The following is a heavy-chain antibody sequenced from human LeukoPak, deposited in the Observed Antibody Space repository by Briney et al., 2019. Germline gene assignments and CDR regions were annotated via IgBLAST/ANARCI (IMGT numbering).Heavy chain of an antibody. D-gene: IGHD2-2*01. CDR2: IIPIFGTA. CDR1: GGTLSSYA. J-gene: IGHJ6*03. V-gene: IGHV1-69*05. CDR3: ASRWGYCSSTSCPLYYYYMDV. Sequence: GASVKVSCKASGGTLSSYAISWVRQAPGQGLEWMGGIIPIFGTANYAQKFQGRVTITTDESTSTAYMELSSLRSEDTAMYYCASRWGYCSSTSCPLYYYYMDVWGKGTTVTVSS.